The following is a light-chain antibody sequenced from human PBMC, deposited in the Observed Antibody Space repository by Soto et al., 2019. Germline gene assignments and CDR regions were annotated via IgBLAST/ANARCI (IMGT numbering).Light chain of an antibody. CDR3: QQSYIAPWT. CDR2: AAS. V-gene: IGKV1-39*01. CDR1: QSISTY. Sequence: DIQMTQSPSSLSASVGDRVSITCRASQSISTYLNWYQQKPGKVPRLLIYAASSLQSGVPSGFSGSGSGTDFTLTISSLQPEDFATYYCQQSYIAPWTFGQGTKVEIK. J-gene: IGKJ1*01.